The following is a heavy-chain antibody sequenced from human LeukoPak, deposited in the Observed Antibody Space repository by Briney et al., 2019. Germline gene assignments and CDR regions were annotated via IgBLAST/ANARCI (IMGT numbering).Heavy chain of an antibody. Sequence: SETLSLTCAVSGGSISSYYWSWIRQPPGKGLEWIGYIYYSGSTNYNPSLKSRVTISVDTSKNQFSLKLSSVTAADTAVYYCARNDFWSGYYHFDYWGQGTLVTVSS. CDR2: IYYSGST. CDR1: GGSISSYY. D-gene: IGHD3-3*01. V-gene: IGHV4-59*01. CDR3: ARNDFWSGYYHFDY. J-gene: IGHJ4*02.